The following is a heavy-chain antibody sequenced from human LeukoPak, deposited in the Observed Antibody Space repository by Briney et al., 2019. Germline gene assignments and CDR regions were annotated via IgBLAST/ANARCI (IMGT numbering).Heavy chain of an antibody. D-gene: IGHD3-16*01. Sequence: GGSLRLSCAASGFAFSAYWMHWVRQAPGRGLEWVARINEDATTISYADSVKGRFIISRDNSKKSLYLQMNNLRAEDTAVYYCVRDLVFVWTPGDDFDFWGQGTLVTVTS. J-gene: IGHJ4*02. CDR2: INEDATTI. V-gene: IGHV3-74*01. CDR1: GFAFSAYW. CDR3: VRDLVFVWTPGDDFDF.